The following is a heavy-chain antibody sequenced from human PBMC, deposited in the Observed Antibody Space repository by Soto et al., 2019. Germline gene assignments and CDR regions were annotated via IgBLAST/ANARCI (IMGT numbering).Heavy chain of an antibody. V-gene: IGHV3-23*01. CDR1: GFSFVNYA. Sequence: GGSLRLSCSAAGFSFVNYAMGWVGQAPGKGLEWVSGLSGSGTSTYYADSVKGRFTISRDNSRDTLFLQMNSLTADDTAVYYCAKATTNGGWFNPFDSLGQRALVTVSS. D-gene: IGHD6-19*01. J-gene: IGHJ4*02. CDR3: AKATTNGGWFNPFDS. CDR2: LSGSGTST.